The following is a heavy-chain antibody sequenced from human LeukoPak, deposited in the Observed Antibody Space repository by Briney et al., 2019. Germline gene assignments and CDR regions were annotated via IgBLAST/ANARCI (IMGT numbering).Heavy chain of an antibody. CDR2: ISWNSGNI. CDR3: AKDIDDSSGFDY. CDR1: GFTFDDYA. J-gene: IGHJ4*02. D-gene: IGHD3-22*01. Sequence: PGRSLRLSCAASGFTFDDYAMHWVRQAPGKGLEWVSGISWNSGNIDYADSVKGRFTISRDNAKNSLYLQMNSPRAEDTALYYCAKDIDDSSGFDYWGLGTLVTVSS. V-gene: IGHV3-9*01.